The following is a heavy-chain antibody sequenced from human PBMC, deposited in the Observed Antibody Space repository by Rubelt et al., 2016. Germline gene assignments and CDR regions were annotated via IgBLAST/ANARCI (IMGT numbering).Heavy chain of an antibody. J-gene: IGHJ6*03. CDR2: IYDSGSN. V-gene: IGHV4-31*03. Sequence: QVQLQESGPGLVKPSQTLSLTCTVSGGSISSDNSYWNWIRQLPGKGLEWIGYIYDSGSNYYNPSLKRRVTLSVDTYKNQFSRKLSSVTAADTAVDYCARCADYYYYMDVWGKGTTVTVSS. CDR3: ARCADYYYYMDV. CDR1: GGSISSDNSY.